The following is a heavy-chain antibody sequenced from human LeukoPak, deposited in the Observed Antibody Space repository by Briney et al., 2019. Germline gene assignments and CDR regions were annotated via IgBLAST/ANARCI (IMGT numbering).Heavy chain of an antibody. CDR1: GNSISSGDYY. CDR3: ARIQVDTAMNHDAFDI. Sequence: SETLSLTCTVSGNSISSGDYYWSWIRQPAGKGLEWIGRIYTSGSTTYNPSLKSRVTISGDTSENQFSLRLSSVTAADTATYYCARIQVDTAMNHDAFDIWGQGTMVTVSS. D-gene: IGHD5-18*01. J-gene: IGHJ3*02. V-gene: IGHV4-61*02. CDR2: IYTSGST.